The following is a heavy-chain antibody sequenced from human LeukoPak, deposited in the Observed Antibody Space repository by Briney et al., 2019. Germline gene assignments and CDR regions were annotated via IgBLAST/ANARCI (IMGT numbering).Heavy chain of an antibody. CDR2: MNQDGSQK. CDR3: ARDVGYY. J-gene: IGHJ4*02. CDR1: GFRFSNYW. V-gene: IGHV3-7*03. Sequence: QTGGSLRLPCVVSGFRFSNYWMTWVRQAPGKGLEWVANMNQDGSQKYYVDSVRGRFTISRDNAKSSLYLQMNSVRAEDTAVYYCARDVGYYCGPGTLVTVSS. D-gene: IGHD1-26*01.